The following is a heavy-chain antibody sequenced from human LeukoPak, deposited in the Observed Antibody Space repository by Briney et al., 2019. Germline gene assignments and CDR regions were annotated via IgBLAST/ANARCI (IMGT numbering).Heavy chain of an antibody. V-gene: IGHV1-2*02. CDR1: GYTLTGYY. D-gene: IGHD1-14*01. CDR3: ATLEVC. Sequence: GASVKVSCKASGYTLTGYYLHWVRQAPGQGLEWMGWIDPKSGGTNYAQKFQGRVTMTRDTSISTAYMELSRLRSDDTAVYYCATLEVCWGQGTLVTVSS. CDR2: IDPKSGGT. J-gene: IGHJ4*02.